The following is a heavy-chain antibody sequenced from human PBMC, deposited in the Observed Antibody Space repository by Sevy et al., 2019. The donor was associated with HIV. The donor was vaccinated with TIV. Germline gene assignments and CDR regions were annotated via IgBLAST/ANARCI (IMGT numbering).Heavy chain of an antibody. V-gene: IGHV3-23*01. D-gene: IGHD3-3*01. J-gene: IGHJ5*02. CDR2: ISGSGDTT. CDR3: AKVGDGFWSGPEVNWFDP. Sequence: GGSLRLSCAASGFNFHSYAMTWVRQAPGKGLEWVSAISGSGDTTYFADSVRGRFTVSRDNVKNTVFLQLNSLRVEDTAVYFCAKVGDGFWSGPEVNWFDPWGQGTLVTVSS. CDR1: GFNFHSYA.